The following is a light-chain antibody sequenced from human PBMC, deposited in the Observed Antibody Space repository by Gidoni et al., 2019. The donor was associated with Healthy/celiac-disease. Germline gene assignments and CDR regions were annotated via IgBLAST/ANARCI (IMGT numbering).Light chain of an antibody. CDR1: QSVSSY. J-gene: IGKJ4*01. V-gene: IGKV3-11*01. Sequence: EIVLTQSPATLSLSPGERATLSCRASQSVSSYLAWYQQKPGQAPRLLIYDASNRATGIPARFIGSGYGTDFTLTISSLEPEDFAVYYCQQRSNWPLTFGGGTKVEIK. CDR2: DAS. CDR3: QQRSNWPLT.